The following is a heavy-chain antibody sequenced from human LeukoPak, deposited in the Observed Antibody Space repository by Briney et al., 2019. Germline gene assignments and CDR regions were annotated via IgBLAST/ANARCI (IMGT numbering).Heavy chain of an antibody. CDR2: IHHSGST. D-gene: IGHD3-22*01. Sequence: SETLSLTCTVSGGSISSYYWSWIRQLPGKGLEWIGYIHHSGSTYYNPSLKSRVTMSVDRSKNQFSLKLSSVTAADTAVYYCARGYYYDSSGYYSSNWFDPWGQGTLVTVSS. J-gene: IGHJ5*02. V-gene: IGHV4-59*04. CDR1: GGSISSYY. CDR3: ARGYYYDSSGYYSSNWFDP.